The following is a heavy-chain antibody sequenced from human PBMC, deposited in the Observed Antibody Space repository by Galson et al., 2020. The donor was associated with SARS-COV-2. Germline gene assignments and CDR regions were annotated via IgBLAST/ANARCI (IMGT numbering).Heavy chain of an antibody. J-gene: IGHJ4*02. D-gene: IGHD1-26*01. CDR2: IAWDDDK. CDR3: ARTSSGSLGYYFDY. CDR1: GFSLSTSGMC. V-gene: IGHV2-70*17. Sequence: SGPTLVKPTQTLTLTCTFSGFSLSTSGMCVSWIRQPPGKALEWLARIAWDDDKFYSTSLKTRLTISKDTSKNQVVLTMTNMDPVDTATYYCARTSSGSLGYYFDYWGQGTLVTVSS.